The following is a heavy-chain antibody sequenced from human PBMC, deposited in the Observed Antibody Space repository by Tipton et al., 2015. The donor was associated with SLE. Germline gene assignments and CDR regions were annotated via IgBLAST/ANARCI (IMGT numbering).Heavy chain of an antibody. CDR2: IYYTGST. CDR3: ATLDFDLPRGMDV. D-gene: IGHD2-2*03. J-gene: IGHJ6*02. V-gene: IGHV4-39*07. Sequence: TLSLTCSVSGDSISDSTYYWGWIRQPPGKGLEWIGNIYYTGSTSYNPSLKSRVTISVDKSKNQFSLRLTSVTAADTGVYYCATLDFDLPRGMDVWGQGTTVIVSS. CDR1: GDSISDSTYY.